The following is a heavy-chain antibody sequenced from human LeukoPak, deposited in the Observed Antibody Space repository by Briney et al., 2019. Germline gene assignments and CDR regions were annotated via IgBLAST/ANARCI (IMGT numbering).Heavy chain of an antibody. CDR1: GFTFSDYY. CDR2: ISSSGSTI. CDR3: AKDVHSSGWYYFDY. Sequence: GGSLRLSCAASGFTFSDYYMSWIRQAPGKGLEWVSYISSSGSTIYYADSVKGRFTISRDNAKNSLYLQMNSLRAEDTAVYYCAKDVHSSGWYYFDYWGQGTLVTVSS. V-gene: IGHV3-11*01. D-gene: IGHD6-19*01. J-gene: IGHJ4*02.